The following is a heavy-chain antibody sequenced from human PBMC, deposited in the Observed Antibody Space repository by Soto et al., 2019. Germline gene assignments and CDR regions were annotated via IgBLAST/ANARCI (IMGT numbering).Heavy chain of an antibody. CDR3: ASSRVVTTYFDY. Sequence: PSEPLSLTCAVSGGSISRAGYSWSWIRQSPGKGLEWIGYIYNSGSTFYNPSLKSRLTISVDRSKNQLSLQLNSVTAADTAVYYCASSRVVTTYFDYWGQGTLVTVSS. CDR2: IYNSGST. J-gene: IGHJ4*02. CDR1: GGSISRAGYS. V-gene: IGHV4-30-2*06. D-gene: IGHD2-21*02.